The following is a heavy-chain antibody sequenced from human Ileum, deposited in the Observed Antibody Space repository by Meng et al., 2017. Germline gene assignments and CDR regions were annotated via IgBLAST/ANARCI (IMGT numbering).Heavy chain of an antibody. CDR1: GYTFTTYG. CDR3: AREGAYNGGDY. J-gene: IGHJ4*02. V-gene: IGHV1-18*01. CDR2: MNTDKGNT. Sequence: QVQLVQSGAGVKKPGASVNSSCKASGYTFTTYGISWVRQAPGQGLEWMGWMNTDKGNTNYAQKFQGRVTMTRDTSTSTAYMELRSLRSDDTAVYYCAREGAYNGGDYWGQGTLVTVSS. D-gene: IGHD1-1*01.